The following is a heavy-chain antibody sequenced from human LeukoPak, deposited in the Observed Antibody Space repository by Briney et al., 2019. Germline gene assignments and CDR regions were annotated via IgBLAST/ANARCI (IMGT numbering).Heavy chain of an antibody. J-gene: IGHJ4*02. CDR2: IYYSGST. CDR1: GGSISSYY. CDR3: ARSYCGGDCYSLSYFDY. D-gene: IGHD2-21*02. Sequence: PSETLSLTCTVSGGSISSYYWSWIRQPPGKGLEWIGYIYYSGSTNYNPSPKSRFTISVDTSKNQFSLKLSSVTAADTAVYYCARSYCGGDCYSLSYFDYWGQGTLVTVSS. V-gene: IGHV4-59*01.